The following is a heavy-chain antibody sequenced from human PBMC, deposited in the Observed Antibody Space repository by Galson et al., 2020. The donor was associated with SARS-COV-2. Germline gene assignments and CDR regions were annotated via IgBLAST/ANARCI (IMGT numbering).Heavy chain of an antibody. V-gene: IGHV3-30-3*01. Sequence: TGGSLRLSCAASGFTFSSYAMHWVRQAPGKGLEWVAVISYDGSNKYYADSVKGRFTISRDNSKNTLYLQMNILRPEDTAVYYCARDLGGSYFFWFDPWGQGTLVTVSS. CDR3: ARDLGGSYFFWFDP. CDR2: ISYDGSNK. J-gene: IGHJ5*02. CDR1: GFTFSSYA. D-gene: IGHD1-26*01.